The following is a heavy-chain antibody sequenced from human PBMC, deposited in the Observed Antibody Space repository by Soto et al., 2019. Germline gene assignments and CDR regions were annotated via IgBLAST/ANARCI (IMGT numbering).Heavy chain of an antibody. CDR1: GFTFSSYG. CDR2: IWYDGSNK. Sequence: GGSLRLSCAASGFTFSSYGMHWVRQAPGKGLEWVAVIWYDGSNKYYADSVKGRFTISRDNSKNTLYLQMNSLRAEDTAVYYCARGARKLSVVFWFDPWGQGTLVTVSS. V-gene: IGHV3-33*01. D-gene: IGHD3-10*01. CDR3: ARGARKLSVVFWFDP. J-gene: IGHJ5*02.